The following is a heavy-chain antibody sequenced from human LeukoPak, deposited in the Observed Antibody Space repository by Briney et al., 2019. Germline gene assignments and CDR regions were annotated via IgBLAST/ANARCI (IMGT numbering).Heavy chain of an antibody. Sequence: ASVKVSCKASGYTFTGYYMHWVRRAPGQGLEWMGWINPNSGGTNYAQKFQGRVIMTRDTSISTAYMELSRLRSDDTAVYYCARDSVVVIAHNWFDPWGQGTLVTVSS. V-gene: IGHV1-2*02. D-gene: IGHD2-21*01. CDR2: INPNSGGT. J-gene: IGHJ5*02. CDR3: ARDSVVVIAHNWFDP. CDR1: GYTFTGYY.